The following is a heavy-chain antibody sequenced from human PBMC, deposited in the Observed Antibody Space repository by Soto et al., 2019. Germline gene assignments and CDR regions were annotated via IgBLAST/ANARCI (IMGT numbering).Heavy chain of an antibody. Sequence: EVQLLESGGGLVQPGGSLRLSCAASGFTFSSYAMSWVRQAPGKGLEWVSAISGSGGSTYYADSVKGRFTISRDNSKNTLFLQMNSLRAEDTAVYYCAKDVRYFDWLLEFGWGQGTLVTVSS. CDR1: GFTFSSYA. CDR2: ISGSGGST. CDR3: AKDVRYFDWLLEFG. J-gene: IGHJ4*02. D-gene: IGHD3-9*01. V-gene: IGHV3-23*01.